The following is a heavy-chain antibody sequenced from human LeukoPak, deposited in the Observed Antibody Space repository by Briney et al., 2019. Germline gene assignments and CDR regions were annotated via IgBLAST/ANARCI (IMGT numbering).Heavy chain of an antibody. CDR3: ARDGNDSSGYYPPYFDY. CDR1: GYTFTSYY. Sequence: VASVKVSCKASGYTFTSYYMHWVRQAPGQGLEWMGIINPSGGSTSYAQKCQGRVTMTRDTSTSTVYMELSSLRSEDTAVYYCARDGNDSSGYYPPYFDYWGQGTLVTVSS. J-gene: IGHJ4*02. V-gene: IGHV1-46*01. D-gene: IGHD3-22*01. CDR2: INPSGGST.